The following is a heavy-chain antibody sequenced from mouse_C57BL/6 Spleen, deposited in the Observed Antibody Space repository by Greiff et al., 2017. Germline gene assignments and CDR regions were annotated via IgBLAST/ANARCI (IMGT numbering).Heavy chain of an antibody. Sequence: QVQLQQPGAELVKPGASVKLSCKASGYTFTSYWMQWVKQRPGQGLEWIGEIDPSDSYTNYNQKFKGKATLTVDTSSSTAYMQLSSLTSEDSAVYYCARYSNYPAYWGQGTLVTVSA. V-gene: IGHV1-50*01. CDR2: IDPSDSYT. CDR3: ARYSNYPAY. CDR1: GYTFTSYW. J-gene: IGHJ3*01. D-gene: IGHD2-5*01.